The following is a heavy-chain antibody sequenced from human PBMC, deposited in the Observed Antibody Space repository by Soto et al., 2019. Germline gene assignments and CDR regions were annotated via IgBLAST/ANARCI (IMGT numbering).Heavy chain of an antibody. CDR3: ARDQGSSLFYYYYGMDV. CDR1: GFTFSSYA. Sequence: GGSLRLSCAASGFTFSSYAMHWVRQAPGKGLEWVAVISYDGSNKYYADSVKGRFTISRDNSKNTLYLQMNSLRAEDTVVYYCARDQGSSLFYYYYGMDVWGQGTTVTVSS. J-gene: IGHJ6*02. D-gene: IGHD6-13*01. CDR2: ISYDGSNK. V-gene: IGHV3-30-3*01.